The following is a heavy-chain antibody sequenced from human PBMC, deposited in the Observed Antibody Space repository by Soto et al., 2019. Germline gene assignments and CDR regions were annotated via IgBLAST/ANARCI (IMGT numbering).Heavy chain of an antibody. Sequence: QVQLQESGPGLVKPSETLSLTCTVSGGSISSYYWSWIRQPPGKGLECIGYIYYSGSTNYNPSLKSRVTIAVDTSKNQFSLKLNSVPAADTAVYYCARLGANAYCGGDCYLDPWGQGTLVTVSS. D-gene: IGHD2-21*02. CDR2: IYYSGST. V-gene: IGHV4-59*01. J-gene: IGHJ5*02. CDR1: GGSISSYY. CDR3: ARLGANAYCGGDCYLDP.